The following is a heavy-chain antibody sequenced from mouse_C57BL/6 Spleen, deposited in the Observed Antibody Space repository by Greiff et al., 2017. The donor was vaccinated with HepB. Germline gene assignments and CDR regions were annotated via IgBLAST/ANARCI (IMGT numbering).Heavy chain of an antibody. Sequence: EVKLVESGGGLVKPGGSLKLSCGASGFTFSSYAMSWVRQTPEKRLEWVATISDGGSYTYYPDNVKGRFTISRDNAKNNLYLQMSHLKSEDTAMYYCARDPDGYFDYGGQGTTLTVSS. V-gene: IGHV5-4*01. CDR3: ARDPDGYFDY. J-gene: IGHJ2*01. CDR1: GFTFSSYA. CDR2: ISDGGSYT. D-gene: IGHD2-3*01.